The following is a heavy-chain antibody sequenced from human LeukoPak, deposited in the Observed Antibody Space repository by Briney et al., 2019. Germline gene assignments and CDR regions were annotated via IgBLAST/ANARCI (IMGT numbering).Heavy chain of an antibody. J-gene: IGHJ4*02. CDR2: IIPIFGIA. CDR3: ASVPIQLWLPAGY. V-gene: IGHV1-69*10. CDR1: GGTKSSYA. Sequence: ATLKLSCKASGGTKSSYAISWVRQDPGQGLESLGRIIPIFGIANYAQKFQGRVTITADKSTSTAYMELSSLRPEDTAVYYCASVPIQLWLPAGYWGQGTLVPVSS. D-gene: IGHD5-18*01.